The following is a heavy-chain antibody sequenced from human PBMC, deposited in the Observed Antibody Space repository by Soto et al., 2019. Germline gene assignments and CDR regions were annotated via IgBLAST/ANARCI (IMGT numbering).Heavy chain of an antibody. Sequence: EVHLLESGGGLVQPGESLRLSCVASGFSFSSYGMSWVRQAPGKGLEWASIISGSGDAKYYADSVKGRFTISRDNSKNTMYLQMDSLRAEDTAVYYCAKDFDSDETSHGPNDYWGQGTLDTVSS. CDR2: ISGSGDAK. CDR3: AKDFDSDETSHGPNDY. CDR1: GFSFSSYG. V-gene: IGHV3-23*01. J-gene: IGHJ4*02. D-gene: IGHD3-22*01.